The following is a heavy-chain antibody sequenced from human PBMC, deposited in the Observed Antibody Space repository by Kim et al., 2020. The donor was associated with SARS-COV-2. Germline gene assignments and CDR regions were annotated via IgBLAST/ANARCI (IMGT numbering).Heavy chain of an antibody. V-gene: IGHV3-30*18. D-gene: IGHD3-10*01. CDR1: AFIFGTYV. Sequence: GGSLRLSCAASAFIFGTYVMHWVRQAPGKGLEWVAFISYNGAYEHYADSVKGRFTISRDNSKNTLYLQMNSLRVEDTAVYYCAKAPATYYTSGSYSFDYWGQGTLVTVSS. CDR2: ISYNGAYE. J-gene: IGHJ4*02. CDR3: AKAPATYYTSGSYSFDY.